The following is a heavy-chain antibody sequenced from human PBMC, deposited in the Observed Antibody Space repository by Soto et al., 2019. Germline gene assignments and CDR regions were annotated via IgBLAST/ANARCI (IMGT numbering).Heavy chain of an antibody. D-gene: IGHD6-13*01. CDR3: ARAQYSSSWYSFDI. CDR1: GGSFSGYY. Sequence: QVQLQQWGAGLLKPSETLSLTCAVYGGSFSGYYWSWIRQPPGKGLEWIGEINHSGSTNYNPSLKIRVTISVDTSKNQFSLKLGSVTAADTAVYYCARAQYSSSWYSFDIWGQGTMVTVSS. CDR2: INHSGST. J-gene: IGHJ3*02. V-gene: IGHV4-34*01.